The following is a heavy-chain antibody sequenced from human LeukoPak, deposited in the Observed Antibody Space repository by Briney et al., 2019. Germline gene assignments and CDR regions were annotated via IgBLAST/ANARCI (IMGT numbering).Heavy chain of an antibody. Sequence: SGPTLVKPTQTLTLTCSFSGFSLTTSGVGVGWIRQPPGKALEWLALIYWNDDKRYSPSLKSRLTVTKDTSKNLVFLTLTAMDPMDTATCSCAHTSYVGEFSLDYWGQGALVTVSS. V-gene: IGHV2-5*01. D-gene: IGHD3-10*01. CDR2: IYWNDDK. CDR1: GFSLTTSGVG. J-gene: IGHJ4*02. CDR3: AHTSYVGEFSLDY.